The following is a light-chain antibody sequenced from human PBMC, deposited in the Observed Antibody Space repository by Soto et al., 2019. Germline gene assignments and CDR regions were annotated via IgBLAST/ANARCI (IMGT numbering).Light chain of an antibody. J-gene: IGLJ3*02. CDR1: SGDVGNYDL. CDR3: CSYAGNGAWV. Sequence: ALTQPASVSGSPGQSITISCSGSSGDVGNYDLVSWYQQIPGKAPQLMIFEVSRRPSRVSDRFSGSKSGNTASLTISGLQAEDEGDFYCCSYAGNGAWVFGGGTKLTVL. CDR2: EVS. V-gene: IGLV2-23*02.